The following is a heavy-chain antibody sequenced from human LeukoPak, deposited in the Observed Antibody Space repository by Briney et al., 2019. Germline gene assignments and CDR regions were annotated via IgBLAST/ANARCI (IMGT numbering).Heavy chain of an antibody. Sequence: SETLSLTCTVSGYSISSGYYWGWIRQPPGKGLEWIGSIYHSGSTYYNPSLKSRVTISVDTSKNQFSLKLSSVTAADTAVYYCARVKIDYYDSSGYYWYFDLWGRGTLVTVSS. D-gene: IGHD3-22*01. V-gene: IGHV4-38-2*02. CDR2: IYHSGST. CDR3: ARVKIDYYDSSGYYWYFDL. J-gene: IGHJ2*01. CDR1: GYSISSGYY.